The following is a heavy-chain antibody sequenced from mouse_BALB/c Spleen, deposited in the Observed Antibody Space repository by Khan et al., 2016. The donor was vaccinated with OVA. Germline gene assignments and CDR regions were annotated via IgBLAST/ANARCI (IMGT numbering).Heavy chain of an antibody. V-gene: IGHV4-1*02. CDR3: ARQLRDAMDY. Sequence: EVQLQESAGGQVQPGGSLKLPCAASGFDSSRYWVSWVRQAPGKGLECIGEITPDSSTIHYTPSLTDKFILSREHAKNTLYLQMSKVRSEDTALYYCARQLRDAMDYWGKGTSVTGSS. CDR1: GFDSSRYW. J-gene: IGHJ4*01. CDR2: ITPDSSTI.